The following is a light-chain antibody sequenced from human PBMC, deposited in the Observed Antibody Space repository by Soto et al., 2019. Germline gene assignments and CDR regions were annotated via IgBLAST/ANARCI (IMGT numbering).Light chain of an antibody. Sequence: SYELTQPPSLSVAPGKTARITCGGNNIGSKSVHWYQQKPGQAPVLVIYYDSDRPSGIPERFSGSNSGNTATLTISRVEAGDEADYYSQVWDSSSDHVVFGGGTKVTVL. CDR3: QVWDSSSDHVV. CDR1: NIGSKS. CDR2: YDS. J-gene: IGLJ2*01. V-gene: IGLV3-21*04.